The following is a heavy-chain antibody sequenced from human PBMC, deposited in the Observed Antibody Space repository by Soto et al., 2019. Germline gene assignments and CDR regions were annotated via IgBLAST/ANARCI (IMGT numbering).Heavy chain of an antibody. CDR1: GFTFSTYA. CDR3: ARRDGYSAFDI. Sequence: QVQLVESGGGVVQPGRSLRLSCAASGFTFSTYAMHWVRQAPGKGLERVAVIWYDGSDKYYADSVKGRLTISRDNSKNTLYLQMNSLTVEDTAVYYCARRDGYSAFDIWGRGTMVTVSS. J-gene: IGHJ3*02. V-gene: IGHV3-33*01. D-gene: IGHD5-12*01. CDR2: IWYDGSDK.